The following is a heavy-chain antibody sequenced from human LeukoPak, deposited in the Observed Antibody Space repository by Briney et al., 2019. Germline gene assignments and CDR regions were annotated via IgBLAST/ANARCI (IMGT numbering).Heavy chain of an antibody. CDR3: ARATMRAGTIRY. CDR2: MNPNSGNT. J-gene: IGHJ4*02. V-gene: IGHV1-8*01. D-gene: IGHD6-19*01. Sequence: ASVKVSCKASGYTFTSYDINWVRQATGQGLEWMGWMNPNSGNTGYAQKFQGGVTMTRNTSISTAYMELSSLRSEDTAVYYCARATMRAGTIRYWGQGTLVTVSS. CDR1: GYTFTSYD.